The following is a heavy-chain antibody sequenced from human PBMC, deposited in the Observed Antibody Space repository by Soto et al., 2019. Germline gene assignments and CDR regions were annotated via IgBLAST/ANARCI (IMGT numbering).Heavy chain of an antibody. CDR1: GFSLSTSGVG. CDR2: IYWDDDK. CDR3: AHSSGYCSGGSCYGNAFDI. Sequence: QITLKESGPTLVKPTQTLTLTCTFSGFSLSTSGVGVGWIRQPPGKALERLALIYWDDDKRYSPSLKSRLTITKDTSKNQVVLTMTNMDPVDTATYYCAHSSGYCSGGSCYGNAFDIWGQGTMVTVSS. D-gene: IGHD2-15*01. V-gene: IGHV2-5*02. J-gene: IGHJ3*02.